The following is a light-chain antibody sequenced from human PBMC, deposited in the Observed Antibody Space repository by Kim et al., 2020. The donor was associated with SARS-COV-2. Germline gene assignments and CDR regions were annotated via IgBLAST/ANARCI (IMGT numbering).Light chain of an antibody. V-gene: IGLV3-1*01. CDR1: KLGDKY. CDR2: QDT. Sequence: VSPGQTASITCSGDKLGDKYACWYQLKPGQSPVLVIYQDTKRPSGIPERFSGSNSGNTATLTISGTQAMDEADYYCQAWDSSTVVFGGGTQLTVL. J-gene: IGLJ2*01. CDR3: QAWDSSTVV.